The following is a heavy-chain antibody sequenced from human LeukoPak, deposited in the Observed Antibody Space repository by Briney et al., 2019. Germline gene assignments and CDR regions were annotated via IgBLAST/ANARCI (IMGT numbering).Heavy chain of an antibody. J-gene: IGHJ3*02. D-gene: IGHD2-8*01. CDR2: SYISGST. V-gene: IGHV4-4*07. Sequence: SETLSLTCTVSGDSISSYYWSWIRKPAGKGLERIGRSYISGSTKYNPSPNIQVTMSVDMSKNQFPLNLTSVPPPDTAAYYCSRKVYASSVLDAFYIWGKATMVTVSS. CDR3: SRKVYASSVLDAFYI. CDR1: GDSISSYY.